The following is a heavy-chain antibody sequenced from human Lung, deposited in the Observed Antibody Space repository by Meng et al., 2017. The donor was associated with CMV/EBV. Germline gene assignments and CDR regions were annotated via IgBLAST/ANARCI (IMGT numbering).Heavy chain of an antibody. CDR3: AKDRLYGDYVGYFDR. Sequence: GFTFANYAMSWVRQAPGKGLEWVAAISGRGGSNTYYADSVKGRFTISRDNSNNTLLLHMISLRAEDTAVYYCAKDRLYGDYVGYFDRWGQGTLVTVSS. CDR1: GFTFANYA. J-gene: IGHJ4*02. V-gene: IGHV3-23*01. D-gene: IGHD4-17*01. CDR2: ISGRGGSNT.